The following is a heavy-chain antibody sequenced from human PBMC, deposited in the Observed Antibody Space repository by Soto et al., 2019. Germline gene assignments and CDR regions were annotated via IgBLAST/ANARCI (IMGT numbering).Heavy chain of an antibody. CDR2: IYSGGST. D-gene: IGHD2-2*01. J-gene: IGHJ3*02. V-gene: IGHV3-53*02. Sequence: EVQLVETGGGLIQPGGSLRLSCAASGFTVSSNYMSWVRQARGKGLEWVSVIYSGGSTYYADSVKGRFTISRDNSKNTLYLQMNSLRAEDTAVYYCARVGRDCSSTSCYPGAFDIWGQGTMVTVSS. CDR1: GFTVSSNY. CDR3: ARVGRDCSSTSCYPGAFDI.